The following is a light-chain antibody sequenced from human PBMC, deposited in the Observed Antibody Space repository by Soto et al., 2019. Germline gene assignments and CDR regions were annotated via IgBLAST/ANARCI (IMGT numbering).Light chain of an antibody. CDR2: AAS. CDR3: QQYDNWWT. CDR1: QSVSSN. V-gene: IGKV3-15*01. Sequence: EIVMTQSPATLSVSPGERDTLSCRASQSVSSNLAWYQQKPGQAPRLLIYAASTRATGIPARFSGSGSGTEFTLTISSLQSEDFAVYYCQQYDNWWTFGQGTKVDIK. J-gene: IGKJ1*01.